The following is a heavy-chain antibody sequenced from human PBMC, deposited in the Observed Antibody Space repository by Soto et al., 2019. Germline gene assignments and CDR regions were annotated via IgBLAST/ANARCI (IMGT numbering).Heavy chain of an antibody. V-gene: IGHV1-18*01. CDR2: INANSGNT. Sequence: ASVKVSCKASGYTFTSYGISWVRQAPGQGLEWMGMINANSGNTNYAQKFQGRVTMTTDTSTSTVYMELSSLRSEDTAVYYCARGSITIFGVVITFYYYGMDVWGQGTTVTVSS. CDR3: ARGSITIFGVVITFYYYGMDV. CDR1: GYTFTSYG. D-gene: IGHD3-3*01. J-gene: IGHJ6*02.